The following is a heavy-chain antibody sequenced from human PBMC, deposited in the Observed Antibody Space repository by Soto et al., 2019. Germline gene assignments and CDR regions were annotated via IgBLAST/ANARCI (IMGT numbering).Heavy chain of an antibody. CDR3: AHLIPPWSAASTFDY. D-gene: IGHD6-25*01. J-gene: IGHJ4*02. CDR1: GFSLSTSGVG. Sequence: SGPTLVNPTQTLTLTCTFSGFSLSTSGVGVGWIRQPPGKSLEWLALIYWDDDKRYSPSLKNRLTITKDTSKNQEVLTITNKEPVDTATYYCAHLIPPWSAASTFDYWGQGTLVTVSS. CDR2: IYWDDDK. V-gene: IGHV2-5*02.